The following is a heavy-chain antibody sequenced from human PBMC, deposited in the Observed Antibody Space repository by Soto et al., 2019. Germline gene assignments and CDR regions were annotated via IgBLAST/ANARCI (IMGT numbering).Heavy chain of an antibody. CDR1: GFTFSNYG. CDR3: EGRDAPFHV. D-gene: IGHD2-8*01. J-gene: IGHJ3*01. Sequence: QVQLVESGGGVVQPGTSLRLSCVASGFTFSNYGIHWVRQAPGRGLEWVAVIWHDGSQKYLTDSVRGRFTISRDNSKNTVYLHMNSLRVEDTAVYYCEGRDAPFHVWGRGTMVTVSS. V-gene: IGHV3-33*01. CDR2: IWHDGSQK.